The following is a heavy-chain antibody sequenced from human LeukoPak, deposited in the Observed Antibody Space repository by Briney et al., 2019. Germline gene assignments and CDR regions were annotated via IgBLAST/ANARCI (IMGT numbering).Heavy chain of an antibody. CDR2: IYYSGST. V-gene: IGHV4-59*01. D-gene: IGHD4-11*01. CDR1: GGSISSYY. J-gene: IGHJ4*02. CDR3: ARDYSKGGGFDF. Sequence: PSETLSLTCTVSGGSISSYYWSWIRQPPGKGLEWIGYIYYSGSTNYNPSLKSRVTISVDTSKNQFSLKLSSVTAADTAVYYCARDYSKGGGFDFWGQGTLVTVSS.